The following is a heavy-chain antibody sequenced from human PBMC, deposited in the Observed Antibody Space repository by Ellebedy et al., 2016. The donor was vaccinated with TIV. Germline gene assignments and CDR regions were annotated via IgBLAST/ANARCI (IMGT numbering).Heavy chain of an antibody. CDR1: GFTFTNYG. V-gene: IGHV1-18*04. J-gene: IGHJ4*02. CDR3: ARRVWFGDSALAH. CDR2: ISAYNGKT. Sequence: ASVKVSCKATGFTFTNYGLTWVRQAPGQGLEWMGWISAYNGKTDYLQKLQGRVFMTTDPSTNTAYMELRSLRSDDTAVYYCARRVWFGDSALAHWGQGTLVTVSS. D-gene: IGHD3-10*01.